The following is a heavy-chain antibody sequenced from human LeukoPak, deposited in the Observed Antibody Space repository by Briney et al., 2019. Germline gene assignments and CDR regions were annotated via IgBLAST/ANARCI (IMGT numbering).Heavy chain of an antibody. CDR2: ISSSSSYI. CDR3: ARVLSGRGSLYDYYYYMDV. Sequence: GGSLRLSCAASGFTFSSYSMNWVRQAPGKGLEWVSSISSSSSYIYYADSVKGRFTISRDNAKNSLYLQMNSLRAEDTAVYYCARVLSGRGSLYDYYYYMDVWGKGATVTISS. V-gene: IGHV3-21*01. D-gene: IGHD3-10*01. J-gene: IGHJ6*03. CDR1: GFTFSSYS.